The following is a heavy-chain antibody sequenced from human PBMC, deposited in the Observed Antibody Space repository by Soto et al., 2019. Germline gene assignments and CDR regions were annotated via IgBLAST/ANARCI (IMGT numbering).Heavy chain of an antibody. Sequence: ASVKVSCKASGYTFTGYYMHWVRQAPGQGLEWMGWINPNSGGTNYAQKFQGWVTMTRDTSISTAYMELSRLRSDDTAVYYCARESGDYYDSSGYYAFDLWGQGTMVTVSS. CDR3: ARESGDYYDSSGYYAFDL. CDR1: GYTFTGYY. CDR2: INPNSGGT. D-gene: IGHD3-22*01. J-gene: IGHJ3*01. V-gene: IGHV1-2*04.